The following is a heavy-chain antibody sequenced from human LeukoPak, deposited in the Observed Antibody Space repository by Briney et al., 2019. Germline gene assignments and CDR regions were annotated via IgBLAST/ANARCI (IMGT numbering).Heavy chain of an antibody. D-gene: IGHD2-2*02. CDR1: GGTFSSYA. CDR2: IIPIFGTA. V-gene: IGHV1-69*01. Sequence: GSSVKVSCKASGGTFSSYAISWVRQAPGQGLEWMGGIIPIFGTANYAQKCQGRVTITADESTSTAYMELSSLRSEDTAVYYCARDHCSSTSCYRRGFDYWGQGTLVTVSS. J-gene: IGHJ4*02. CDR3: ARDHCSSTSCYRRGFDY.